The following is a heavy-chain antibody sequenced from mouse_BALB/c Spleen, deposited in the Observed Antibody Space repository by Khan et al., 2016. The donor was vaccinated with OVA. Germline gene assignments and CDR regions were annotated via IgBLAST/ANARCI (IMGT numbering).Heavy chain of an antibody. V-gene: IGHV1-74*04. CDR1: GYTFTSYW. CDR2: IDPYDSET. J-gene: IGHJ3*01. Sequence: LQQAGAELVRPGASVKLSCEASGYTFTSYWMNWVKQSPEQGLEWIGRIDPYDSETHYNQNFKDKAILTVDKSSSTAYMQLSILTSEDSAVYYCAINPFAYWGQGTLVTVSA. CDR3: AINPFAY.